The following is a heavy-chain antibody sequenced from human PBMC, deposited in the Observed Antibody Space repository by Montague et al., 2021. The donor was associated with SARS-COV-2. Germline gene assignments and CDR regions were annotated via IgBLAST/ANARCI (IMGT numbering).Heavy chain of an antibody. V-gene: IGHV6-1*01. CDR2: TYYRSEWYS. CDR3: ARAERGSCGDGNCYQYFFNY. CDR1: GDSVSTNRRT. D-gene: IGHD2-15*01. Sequence: CAISGDSVSTNRRTWDWVRLAPSTGLEWLGRTYYRSEWYSDYSVSVKSRISINPDTSKNQFSLQLNSVTPEDTAVYYCARAERGSCGDGNCYQYFFNYWGQGTLVTVSS. J-gene: IGHJ4*02.